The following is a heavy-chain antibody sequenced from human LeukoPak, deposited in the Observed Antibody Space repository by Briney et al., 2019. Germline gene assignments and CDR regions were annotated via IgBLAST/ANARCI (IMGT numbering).Heavy chain of an antibody. CDR1: GFTFSSYA. V-gene: IGHV3-21*01. J-gene: IGHJ5*02. Sequence: KSGGSLRLSRAASGFTFSSYAMNWVRQAPGKGLEWVSSITTSSSYIYYADSVKGRFTISRDDAKNSLYLQMNSLRAEDTAVYYCARDPAAAGTVWFDPWGQGTLVTVSS. CDR2: ITTSSSYI. D-gene: IGHD6-13*01. CDR3: ARDPAAAGTVWFDP.